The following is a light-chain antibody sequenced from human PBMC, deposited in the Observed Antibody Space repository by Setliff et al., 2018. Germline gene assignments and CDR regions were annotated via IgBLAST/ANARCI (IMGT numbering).Light chain of an antibody. Sequence: QSALAQAASVSGSPGQSITISCTGTSSDIGVYNYVSWYQQHPGKAPKLMIYDVSRRPSGVSNRFSGSKSGNTASLTISGLQPEDEADYYCSSYAGNYIYVFGTGTKVTVL. CDR2: DVS. CDR3: SSYAGNYIYV. J-gene: IGLJ1*01. CDR1: SSDIGVYNY. V-gene: IGLV2-14*03.